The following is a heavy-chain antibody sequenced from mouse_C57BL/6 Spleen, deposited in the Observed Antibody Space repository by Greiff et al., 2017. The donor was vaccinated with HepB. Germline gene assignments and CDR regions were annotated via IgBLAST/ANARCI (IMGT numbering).Heavy chain of an antibody. D-gene: IGHD1-1*01. V-gene: IGHV7-3*01. Sequence: EVKLMESGGGLVQPGGSLSLSCAASGFTFTDYYMSWVRQPPGKALEWLGFIRNKANGYTTEYSASVKGRFTISRDNSQSILYLQMNALRAEDSATYYCASHSSPPDGYFDVWGTGTTVTVSS. J-gene: IGHJ1*03. CDR1: GFTFTDYY. CDR3: ASHSSPPDGYFDV. CDR2: IRNKANGYTT.